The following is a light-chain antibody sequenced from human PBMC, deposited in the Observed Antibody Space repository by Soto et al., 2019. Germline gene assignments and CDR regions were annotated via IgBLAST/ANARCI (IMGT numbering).Light chain of an antibody. J-gene: IGLJ2*01. CDR1: SSDVGLYNL. CDR2: EVN. V-gene: IGLV2-23*02. Sequence: QSALTQPASVAGSPGQSITISCTGTSSDVGLYNLVSWYQQHPGKAPKFMIYEVNKRSSGISFRFSGSKSGNTASLTISGLQAEDDADYYCCSYAASGSLLFGGGTKLTVL. CDR3: CSYAASGSLL.